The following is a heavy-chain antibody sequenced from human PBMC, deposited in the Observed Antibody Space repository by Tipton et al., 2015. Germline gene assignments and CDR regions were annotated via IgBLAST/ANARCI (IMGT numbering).Heavy chain of an antibody. J-gene: IGHJ4*02. CDR2: TYYSGNT. V-gene: IGHV4-61*01. CDR3: ATGRSIAARPFDY. CDR1: GGSVSSGSYY. D-gene: IGHD6-6*01. Sequence: LRLSCTVSGGSVSSGSYYWNWIRQPPGKGLEWIGYTYYSGNTKYNPSLKSRVTISVDTSKNQLSLKLSSVTAADTAVYYCATGRSIAARPFDYWGQGTLVTVSS.